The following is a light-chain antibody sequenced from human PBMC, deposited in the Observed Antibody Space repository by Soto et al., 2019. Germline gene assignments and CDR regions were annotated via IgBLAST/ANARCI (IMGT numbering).Light chain of an antibody. Sequence: DIVLTQSPATLSVSPGDRVTLSCRASESLFGFLAWYQQKPGQAPRLLMYGVSTSATGIRARFSGGGSATAFTLTISSPQSDDFAFYFCQSYNDWPFASGLGTRLEI. V-gene: IGKV3-15*01. CDR2: GVS. J-gene: IGKJ2*01. CDR3: QSYNDWPFA. CDR1: ESLFGF.